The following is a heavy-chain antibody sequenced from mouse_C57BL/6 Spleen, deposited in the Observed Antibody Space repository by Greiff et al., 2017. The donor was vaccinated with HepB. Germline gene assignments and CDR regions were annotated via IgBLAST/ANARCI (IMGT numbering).Heavy chain of an antibody. Sequence: VQLQQSGPELVKPGASVKISCKASGYTFTDYYMNWVKQSHGKSLEWIGDINPNNGGTSYNQKFKGKATLTVDKSSSTAYMELRSLTSEDSAVYYCARSRAGTGYFDYWGQGTTLTVSS. D-gene: IGHD3-1*01. CDR1: GYTFTDYY. CDR2: INPNNGGT. V-gene: IGHV1-26*01. CDR3: ARSRAGTGYFDY. J-gene: IGHJ2*01.